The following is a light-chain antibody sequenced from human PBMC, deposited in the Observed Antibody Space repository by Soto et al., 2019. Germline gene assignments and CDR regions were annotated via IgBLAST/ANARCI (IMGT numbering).Light chain of an antibody. CDR1: SSDVGGYNY. CDR3: SSDASSSSRV. CDR2: EAS. J-gene: IGLJ1*01. V-gene: IGLV2-14*01. Sequence: QSALTQPASVTGTPGQSVTISCTGTSSDVGGYNYVSWYQQHPGKAPKLMTYEASNLPSGVSNRFSGSKSGNTPSLTISEFQAEGEADYSCSSDASSSSRVFGTGTKVTVL.